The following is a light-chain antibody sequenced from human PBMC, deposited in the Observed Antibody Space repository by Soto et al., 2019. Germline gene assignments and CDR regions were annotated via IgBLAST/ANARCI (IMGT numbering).Light chain of an antibody. CDR3: QQSHSTPMYT. Sequence: DIQMTQSPSSLSASVGDRVTITCRASQSINNYLNWYQQKPGKAPKLLIYTASILQSGVPSRFSGSGSGTDFTLTISSRQPEDFATYYCQQSHSTPMYTFGQGTKLDIK. CDR1: QSINNY. V-gene: IGKV1-39*01. J-gene: IGKJ2*01. CDR2: TAS.